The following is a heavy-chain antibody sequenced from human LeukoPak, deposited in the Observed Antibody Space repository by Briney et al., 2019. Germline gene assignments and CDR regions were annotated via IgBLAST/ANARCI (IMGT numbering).Heavy chain of an antibody. Sequence: GGSLRLSCAASGFTFSSYAMSWVRQAPGKGLEWVSAISGSGGSTYYADSVKGRFTISRDNSKSTLYLQMNSLRAEDTAVYYCAEDSSSSNYYYYGMDVWGQGTTVTVSS. V-gene: IGHV3-23*01. J-gene: IGHJ6*02. D-gene: IGHD6-13*01. CDR2: ISGSGGST. CDR3: AEDSSSSNYYYYGMDV. CDR1: GFTFSSYA.